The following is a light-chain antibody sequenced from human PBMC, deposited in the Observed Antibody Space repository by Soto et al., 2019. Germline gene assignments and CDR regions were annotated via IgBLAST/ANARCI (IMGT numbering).Light chain of an antibody. V-gene: IGKV1-17*03. CDR3: LQHNSYPLT. J-gene: IGKJ4*01. CDR2: GAS. Sequence: DIQMTQSPSSMSASVVDRFTITFLASQGISNYLAWFQQKPGKVPKRLIYGASSLQGGVPSRFSGSGSGTEFTLTISSLQPEDFATYYCLQHNSYPLTFGGGTKVDIK. CDR1: QGISNY.